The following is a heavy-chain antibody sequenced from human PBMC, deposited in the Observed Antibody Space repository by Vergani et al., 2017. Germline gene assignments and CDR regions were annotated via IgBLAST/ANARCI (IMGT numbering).Heavy chain of an antibody. CDR3: SKDGVRGIAAAGMG. V-gene: IGHV3-9*01. J-gene: IGHJ4*02. D-gene: IGHD6-13*01. CDR1: GFNFDDYA. Sequence: EVQLVESGGGLVQPGRSLRLFCAASGFNFDDYAMHWVRQAPGKGLEWVSGFGCNSGSIGYADSVKGRFTISRDNAQNSLYLQMNSLRAEDTALYFCSKDGVRGIAAAGMGWGQGTLVTVSS. CDR2: FGCNSGSI.